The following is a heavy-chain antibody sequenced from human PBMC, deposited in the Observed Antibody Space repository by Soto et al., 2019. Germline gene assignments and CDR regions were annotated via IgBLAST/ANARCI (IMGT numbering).Heavy chain of an antibody. V-gene: IGHV4-59*01. J-gene: IGHJ6*03. CDR2: IYYSGST. CDR1: GGSISSYY. Sequence: PSETLSLTCTVSGGSISSYYWSWIRQPPGKGLEWIGYIYYSGSTNYNPSLKSRVTISVDTSKNQFSLKLSSVTAADTAVYYCVRACDSEQLGRYYYYYMDVWGKGTTVTV. CDR3: VRACDSEQLGRYYYYYMDV. D-gene: IGHD6-13*01.